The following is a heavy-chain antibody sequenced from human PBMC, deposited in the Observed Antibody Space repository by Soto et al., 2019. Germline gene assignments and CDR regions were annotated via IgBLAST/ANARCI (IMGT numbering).Heavy chain of an antibody. CDR1: GFTFSSYS. CDR2: ISSSSSYI. D-gene: IGHD2-2*01. Sequence: WSLRLSCAAAGFTFSSYSMNWVRQAPGKXLEWVSSISSSSSYIYYADSVKGRFTISRDNAKNSLYLQMNSLRAEDTAVYYCARVIGYCSSTSCYHIDPWSQGTLVTVSS. CDR3: ARVIGYCSSTSCYHIDP. V-gene: IGHV3-21*01. J-gene: IGHJ5*02.